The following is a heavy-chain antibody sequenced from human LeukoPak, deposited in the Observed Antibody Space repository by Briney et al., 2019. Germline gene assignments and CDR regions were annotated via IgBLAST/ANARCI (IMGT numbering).Heavy chain of an antibody. V-gene: IGHV3-21*01. CDR1: GFTFSSYS. D-gene: IGHD3-9*01. Sequence: GGSLRLSCAASGFTFSSYSMNWVRQAPGKGLEWVSSISSSSSYIYYADSVKGRFTISRDNAKNSLYLQMNSLRAEDTAVYYCARDGWDYDILTGRVYYFDYWGQGTLVTVSS. CDR3: ARDGWDYDILTGRVYYFDY. J-gene: IGHJ4*02. CDR2: ISSSSSYI.